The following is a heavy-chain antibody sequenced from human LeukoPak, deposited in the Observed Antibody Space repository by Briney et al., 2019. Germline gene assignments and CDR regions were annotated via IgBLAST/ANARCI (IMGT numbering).Heavy chain of an antibody. J-gene: IGHJ4*02. D-gene: IGHD6-6*01. CDR1: GYNFPGHW. Sequence: GESLKISCQVSGYNFPGHWIGWVRQMPGKGLEWMGIIYPGDSDARYSPSFQGQVTLSADKSFTTAYLQWTSLKASDTAIYYCAAYGGSSSFDYWGRGTPVTVSS. V-gene: IGHV5-51*01. CDR2: IYPGDSDA. CDR3: AAYGGSSSFDY.